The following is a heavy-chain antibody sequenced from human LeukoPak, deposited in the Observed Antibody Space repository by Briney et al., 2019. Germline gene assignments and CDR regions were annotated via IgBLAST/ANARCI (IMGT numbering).Heavy chain of an antibody. V-gene: IGHV3-23*01. Sequence: GGCLTLSWAPSAFISRHFAMRWVRQAPGEGLGWVFWMSGIGGHTYYTGSVKGRFTISRDNSKNTVTLLLNSLRAEKTGLNFGAKLSVSDAPRYYYVHGCGKGTTVIISS. D-gene: IGHD5/OR15-5a*01. CDR1: AFISRHFA. J-gene: IGHJ6*03. CDR2: MSGIGGHT. CDR3: AKLSVSDAPRYYYVHG.